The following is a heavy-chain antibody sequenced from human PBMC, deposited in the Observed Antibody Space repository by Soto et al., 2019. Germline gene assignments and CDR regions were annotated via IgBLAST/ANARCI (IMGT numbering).Heavy chain of an antibody. D-gene: IGHD3-10*01. J-gene: IGHJ4*02. CDR3: ASGWFGEFVYYFDY. CDR2: ISLYNGNT. CDR1: GYPFTHYG. Sequence: ASVKVSCKSSGYPFTHYGITWVRQAPGQGLEWMGWISLYNGNTNYAQKLQGRVTMTTDTSTSTAYMELRSLRSDDTAVYYCASGWFGEFVYYFDYWGQGTLVTVSS. V-gene: IGHV1-18*01.